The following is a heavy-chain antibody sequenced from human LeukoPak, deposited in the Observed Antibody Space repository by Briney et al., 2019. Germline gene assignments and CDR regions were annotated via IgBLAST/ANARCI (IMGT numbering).Heavy chain of an antibody. V-gene: IGHV1-18*01. D-gene: IGHD6-19*01. CDR1: GYTFTSYG. Sequence: ASVKVSCKASGYTFTSYGISWGRQAPGQGLEWMGWISAYNGKTNYAQKLQGRVTMTTDTSTSTAYMELRSLRSDDTAVYYCARDHIAVAGNAAFDIWGQGTMVTVSS. CDR2: ISAYNGKT. CDR3: ARDHIAVAGNAAFDI. J-gene: IGHJ3*02.